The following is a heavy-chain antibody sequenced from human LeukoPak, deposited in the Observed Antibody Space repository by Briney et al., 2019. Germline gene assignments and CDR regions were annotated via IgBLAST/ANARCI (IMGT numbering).Heavy chain of an antibody. D-gene: IGHD6-13*01. V-gene: IGHV3-7*01. J-gene: IGHJ4*02. CDR3: ASDRDSSRQNRFDY. CDR1: RSTFSNYW. CDR2: INKDGSAK. Sequence: GGSLRLSCAASRSTFSNYWMNSFRQAPGRGLEWVANINKDGSAKTYVDSVKGTFSISRDNAEYSLYLQINSLGAEDTALYYCASDRDSSRQNRFDYWGQGTLVTVSS.